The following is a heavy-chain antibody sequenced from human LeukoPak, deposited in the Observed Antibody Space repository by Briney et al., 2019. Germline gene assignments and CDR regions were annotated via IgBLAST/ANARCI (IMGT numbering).Heavy chain of an antibody. CDR3: ARADSSGWSRYYYGMDV. CDR2: ISYDGSNK. CDR1: GFTFSSYA. J-gene: IGHJ6*02. D-gene: IGHD6-19*01. V-gene: IGHV3-30*04. Sequence: GGSLRLSCAASGFTFSSYAMHWVRQAPGKGLEWVAVISYDGSNKYYADSVKGRFTISRDNSKNTLYLQMNSLRAEDTAVYYSARADSSGWSRYYYGMDVWGQGTTVTVSS.